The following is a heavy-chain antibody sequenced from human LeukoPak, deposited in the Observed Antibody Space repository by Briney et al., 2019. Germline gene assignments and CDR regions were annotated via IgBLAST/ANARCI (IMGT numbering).Heavy chain of an antibody. CDR2: IYYSGST. D-gene: IGHD2-15*01. CDR1: GGSISSSSYY. Sequence: KPSETLSLTCTVSGGSISSSSYYWGWIRQPPGKGLEWIGSIYYSGSTYYNPSLKSRVTISVDTSKNQFSLKLSSVTAADTAVYYCARVRRVAPLAAYFDYWGQGTLVTVSS. V-gene: IGHV4-39*07. CDR3: ARVRRVAPLAAYFDY. J-gene: IGHJ4*02.